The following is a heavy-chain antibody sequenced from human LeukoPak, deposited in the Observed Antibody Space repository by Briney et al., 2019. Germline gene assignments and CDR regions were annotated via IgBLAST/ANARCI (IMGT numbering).Heavy chain of an antibody. J-gene: IGHJ4*02. Sequence: GASVKVSCKASGYTFTNYDFNWMRQATGQGLEWMGWMNPNSGSTGYAQKFQGRVTMTRDTSISTAYMELSSLTSEDTAVYYCAKAAGPRHDTTTHDRWGQGTLVTVSS. CDR3: AKAAGPRHDTTTHDR. D-gene: IGHD3-22*01. V-gene: IGHV1-8*01. CDR1: GYTFTNYD. CDR2: MNPNSGST.